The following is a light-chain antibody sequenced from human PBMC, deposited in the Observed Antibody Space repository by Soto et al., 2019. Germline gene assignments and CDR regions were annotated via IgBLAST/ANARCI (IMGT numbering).Light chain of an antibody. V-gene: IGKV1-39*01. Sequence: DIPMNQSPASLSASVEDRVTITCRASQSISSYLNWYQQKPGKAPKLLIYAASSLQSGVPSRFSGSGSGTDFTLTISRLQPEDFATYYCQQSYSTRVLTFGGGTNVDIK. CDR1: QSISSY. CDR3: QQSYSTRVLT. CDR2: AAS. J-gene: IGKJ4*01.